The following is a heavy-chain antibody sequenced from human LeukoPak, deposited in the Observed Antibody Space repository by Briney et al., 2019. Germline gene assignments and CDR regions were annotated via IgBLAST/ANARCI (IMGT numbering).Heavy chain of an antibody. D-gene: IGHD3-10*01. CDR1: GFTFSSYG. CDR3: ARVQPGSGSYVGMDV. Sequence: GGSLRLSCAASGFTFSSYGMRWVRQAPGKGLEWVSAISGDADSTFYADSVRGRFTITRDNSKNTLYLQMNSLRAEDTAVYYCARVQPGSGSYVGMDVWGQGTTVTVSS. CDR2: ISGDADST. V-gene: IGHV3-23*01. J-gene: IGHJ6*02.